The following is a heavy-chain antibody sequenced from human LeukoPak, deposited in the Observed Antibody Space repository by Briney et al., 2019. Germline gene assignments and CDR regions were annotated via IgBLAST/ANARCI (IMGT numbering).Heavy chain of an antibody. Sequence: PGGSLRLSCAASGFTFSSYAMSWVRQAPGKGLEWVSAISGSGGSTYYADSVKGRFTISRDNSKNTLYLQMNSLGAEDTAVYYCAKDLHCSGGSCSHYWGQGTLVTVSS. CDR3: AKDLHCSGGSCSHY. D-gene: IGHD2-15*01. J-gene: IGHJ4*02. CDR1: GFTFSSYA. V-gene: IGHV3-23*01. CDR2: ISGSGGST.